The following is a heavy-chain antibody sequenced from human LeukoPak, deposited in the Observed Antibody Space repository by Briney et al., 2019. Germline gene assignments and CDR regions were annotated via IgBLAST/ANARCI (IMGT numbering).Heavy chain of an antibody. D-gene: IGHD6-19*01. V-gene: IGHV3-23*01. CDR3: AKAGIAVPATPEY. J-gene: IGHJ4*02. CDR2: IIISGGTT. CDR1: GFTFSSYA. Sequence: GGSLRLSCATSGFTFSSYAMNWVRQAPGKGLEWLSVIIISGGTTYYSDSVSGRFIMSRDNSKNTLYLQMNSLRAEDTAVYYCAKAGIAVPATPEYCGQGTQVTVSS.